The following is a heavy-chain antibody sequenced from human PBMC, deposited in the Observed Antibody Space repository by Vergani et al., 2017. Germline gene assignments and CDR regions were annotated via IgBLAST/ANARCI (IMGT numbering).Heavy chain of an antibody. CDR3: ARGDIVVVPATDAYYYYGMDV. D-gene: IGHD2-2*01. V-gene: IGHV4-39*07. Sequence: QLQLQESGPGLVKPSETLSLTCTVSGGSISSSSYYWGWIRQPPGKGLEWIGRIYYSGSTNYNPSLKSRVTISVDTSKNQFSLKLSSVTAADTAVYYCARGDIVVVPATDAYYYYGMDVWGQGTTVTVSS. CDR2: IYYSGST. CDR1: GGSISSSSYY. J-gene: IGHJ6*02.